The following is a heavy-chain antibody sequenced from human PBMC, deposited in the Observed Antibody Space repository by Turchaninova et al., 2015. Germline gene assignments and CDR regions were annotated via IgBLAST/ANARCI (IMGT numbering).Heavy chain of an antibody. Sequence: QVTLKESGPVLVKPTETLTLTCTVSGFSLNNGGVSVSWIRKPPGKALEWLSHIVSNGEKSYRTSLKNMLTISKDTSKGQVILTMTNKDPVDTATYYCAVVITFVEVIIRNYWAQGTLVTVSS. V-gene: IGHV2-26*01. CDR2: IVSNGEK. CDR3: AVVITFVEVIIRNY. J-gene: IGHJ4*02. D-gene: IGHD3-16*02. CDR1: GFSLNNGGVS.